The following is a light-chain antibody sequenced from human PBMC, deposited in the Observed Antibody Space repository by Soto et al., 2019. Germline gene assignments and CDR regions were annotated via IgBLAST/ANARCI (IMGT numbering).Light chain of an antibody. J-gene: IGKJ1*01. CDR2: DAS. V-gene: IGKV1-5*01. Sequence: DIPMTQSPSTLSASVGDRVTITCRASQSISSWLAWYQQKPGKAPKLLKYDASSLESGVPSRFSGGGSGTEFTLTISSLQLYDFATYYCQQYNSYRTFGQGTKVEIK. CDR1: QSISSW. CDR3: QQYNSYRT.